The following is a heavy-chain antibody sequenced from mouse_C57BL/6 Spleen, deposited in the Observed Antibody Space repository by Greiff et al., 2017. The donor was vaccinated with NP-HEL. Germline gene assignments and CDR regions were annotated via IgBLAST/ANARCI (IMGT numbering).Heavy chain of an antibody. CDR1: GYAFSSYW. J-gene: IGHJ2*01. CDR3: ARSWAEGVDY. V-gene: IGHV1-80*01. CDR2: IYPGDGDT. D-gene: IGHD3-3*01. Sequence: QVQLQQSGAELVKPGASVKISCKASGYAFSSYWMNWVKQRPGKGLEWIGQIYPGDGDTNYNGKFKGKATLTADKSSSTAYMQLRSLTSEDAAVDFCARSWAEGVDYWGQGTTLTVSS.